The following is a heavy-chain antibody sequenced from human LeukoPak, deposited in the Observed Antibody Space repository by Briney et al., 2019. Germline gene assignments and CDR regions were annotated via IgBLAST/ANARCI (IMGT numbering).Heavy chain of an antibody. J-gene: IGHJ5*02. CDR3: AKRYCSSTSCYLVHSTHTNWFDP. CDR1: GFTFSGYA. V-gene: IGHV3-23*01. Sequence: GGSLRLSCAASGFTFSGYAMSWVRQAPGKGLEWVSAISGSGGSTYYADSVKGRFTISRDNSKNTLYLQMNSLRAEDTAVYYCAKRYCSSTSCYLVHSTHTNWFDPWGQGTLVTVSS. CDR2: ISGSGGST. D-gene: IGHD2-2*01.